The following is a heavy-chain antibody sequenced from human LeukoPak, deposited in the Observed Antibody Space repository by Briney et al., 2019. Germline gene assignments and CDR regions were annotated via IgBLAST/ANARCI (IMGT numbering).Heavy chain of an antibody. CDR1: GGTFSSYA. CDR2: IIPIFGTA. J-gene: IGHJ4*02. V-gene: IGHV1-69*13. Sequence: SVKVSCKASGGTFSSYAISWVRQAPGQGLEWMGGIIPIFGTANYAQKFQGRVTITADESTSTAYMELSRLRSDDTAVYYCASSITMIVVVTPAPNFDYWGQGTLVTVSS. CDR3: ASSITMIVVVTPAPNFDY. D-gene: IGHD3-22*01.